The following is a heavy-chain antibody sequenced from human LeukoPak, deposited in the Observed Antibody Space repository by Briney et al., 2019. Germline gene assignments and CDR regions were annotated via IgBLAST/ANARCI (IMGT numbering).Heavy chain of an antibody. V-gene: IGHV3-23*01. D-gene: IGHD2-8*01. J-gene: IGHJ4*02. CDR2: ISDTGATT. CDR1: GFTFSSYA. CDR3: AKDTSIGRYCTNGVCSPFDY. Sequence: GGSLRLSCAGSGFTFSSYAMSWVRQAPGKGLEWVSAISDTGATTYDADSVKGRFTISRDNSRSTLYLQMNSLRAEDTALYYCAKDTSIGRYCTNGVCSPFDYWGQGTLVSVSS.